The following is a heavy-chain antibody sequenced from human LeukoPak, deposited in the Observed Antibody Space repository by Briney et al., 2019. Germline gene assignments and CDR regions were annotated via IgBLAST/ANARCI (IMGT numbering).Heavy chain of an antibody. D-gene: IGHD6-19*01. V-gene: IGHV3-30-3*01. CDR3: ARDPHSSGWYPIDY. CDR2: ISYDGSNK. J-gene: IGHJ4*02. CDR1: GFIFSSYA. Sequence: PGGSLRLSWAASGFIFSSYAMHWVRQAPGKGLEWVAVISYDGSNKYNADSVKGRFTISRDNSKNTLYLQMNSLRVEDTAVYYCARDPHSSGWYPIDYWGQGTLVTVSS.